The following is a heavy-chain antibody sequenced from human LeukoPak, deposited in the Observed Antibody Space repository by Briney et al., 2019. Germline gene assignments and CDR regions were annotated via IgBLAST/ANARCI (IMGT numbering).Heavy chain of an antibody. D-gene: IGHD6-13*01. J-gene: IGHJ5*02. CDR2: ISYDGSNK. Sequence: PGRSLRLSCAASGFTFSTYAMHWVRQAPGKGLEWVAVISYDGSNKYYADSVKGRFTISRDNSKSTLYLQMNSLRAEDTAVYFCAREVASAAVGTLGFDPWGQGTLVTVSS. V-gene: IGHV3-30-3*01. CDR1: GFTFSTYA. CDR3: AREVASAAVGTLGFDP.